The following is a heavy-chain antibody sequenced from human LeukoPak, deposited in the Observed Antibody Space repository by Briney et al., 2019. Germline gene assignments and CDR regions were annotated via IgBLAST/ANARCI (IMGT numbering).Heavy chain of an antibody. CDR2: IYYSGST. D-gene: IGHD3-22*01. CDR3: ARAWGYYDSSGNFDY. CDR1: GGSISSYC. J-gene: IGHJ4*02. Sequence: SETLSLTCTVSGGSISSYCWSWIRQPPGKGLEWIGYIYYSGSTNYNPSLKSRVTISVDTSKNQFSLKLSSVTAADTAVYYCARAWGYYDSSGNFDYWGQGTLVTVSS. V-gene: IGHV4-59*01.